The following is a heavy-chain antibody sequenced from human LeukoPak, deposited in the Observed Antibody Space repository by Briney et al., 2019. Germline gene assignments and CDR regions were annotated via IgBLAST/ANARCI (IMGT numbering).Heavy chain of an antibody. CDR2: VYYSGST. Sequence: SETLSLTCTVSGDFITAYYWSWIRQPPGKGLEWIGYVYYSGSTEYNPSLRSRVTISLEMSKHQFSLNLTSVTAADTAVYYCATTYCSGGSCYQTFDYWGQGTLVTVSS. CDR3: ATTYCSGGSCYQTFDY. J-gene: IGHJ4*02. CDR1: GDFITAYY. D-gene: IGHD2-15*01. V-gene: IGHV4-59*12.